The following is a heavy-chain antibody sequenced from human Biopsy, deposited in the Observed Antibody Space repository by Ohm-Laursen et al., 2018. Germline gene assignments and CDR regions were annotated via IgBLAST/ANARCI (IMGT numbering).Heavy chain of an antibody. CDR3: ARGNGPSA. V-gene: IGHV3-7*04. Sequence: GSLRLSCAAIGITFNSDWMSWVRQAPGKGLEWVAIIRQHGNEEFYVDSVEGRFTISGDNARNSVYLQMNSLRAEDTAIYYCARGNGPSAWGQGTLVTVSS. D-gene: IGHD4-11*01. CDR2: IRQHGNEE. CDR1: GITFNSDW. J-gene: IGHJ5*02.